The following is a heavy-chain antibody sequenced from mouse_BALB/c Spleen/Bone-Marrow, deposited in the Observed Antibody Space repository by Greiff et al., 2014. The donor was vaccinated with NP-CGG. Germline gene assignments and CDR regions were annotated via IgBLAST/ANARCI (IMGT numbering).Heavy chain of an antibody. J-gene: IGHJ4*01. CDR3: ARGGLRRGYYYTMDY. Sequence: VQLQQSGADLVKPSQSLSLTCTVSGYSITSGYSWCLIRQFPGNKQGRVGFIPYSGSTNYNPSLKSRISITRDTSKNQFFLQLNSVTTEDTATYYCARGGLRRGYYYTMDYSGQGTSVTVSS. CDR2: IPYSGST. CDR1: GYSITSGYS. D-gene: IGHD2-4*01. V-gene: IGHV3-1*02.